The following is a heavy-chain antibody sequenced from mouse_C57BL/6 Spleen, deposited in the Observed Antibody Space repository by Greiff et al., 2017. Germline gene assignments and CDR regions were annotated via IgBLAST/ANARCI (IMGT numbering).Heavy chain of an antibody. Sequence: EVKLMESGGGLEKPGGSLKLSCAASGFTFSSYAMSWVRQTPEKRLEWVATISDGGSYTYYPDNVKGRFTISRDNAKNNLYLQMSHLKSEDTAMYYCARDHGYYDYFDYWGQGTTLTVSS. CDR3: ARDHGYYDYFDY. CDR1: GFTFSSYA. V-gene: IGHV5-4*01. J-gene: IGHJ2*01. CDR2: ISDGGSYT. D-gene: IGHD2-3*01.